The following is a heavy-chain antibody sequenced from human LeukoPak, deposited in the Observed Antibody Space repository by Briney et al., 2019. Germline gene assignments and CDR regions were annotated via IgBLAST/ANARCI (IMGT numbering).Heavy chain of an antibody. J-gene: IGHJ4*02. CDR1: GGTFSSYA. Sequence: SVKVSCKASGGTFSSYAISWVQQAPGQGLEWMGGIIPIFGTANYAQKFQGRVTITADESTSTAYMELSSLRSEDTAVYYCARGAANYYDSSGYTYYFDYWGQGTLVTVSS. CDR3: ARGAANYYDSSGYTYYFDY. V-gene: IGHV1-69*13. CDR2: IIPIFGTA. D-gene: IGHD3-22*01.